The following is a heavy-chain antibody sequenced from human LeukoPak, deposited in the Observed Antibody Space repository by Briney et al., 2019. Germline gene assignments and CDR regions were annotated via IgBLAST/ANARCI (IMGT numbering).Heavy chain of an antibody. CDR1: GFTFSSYE. CDR3: AREPAYSSSFSAFDI. CDR2: ISSSSSTI. D-gene: IGHD6-13*01. V-gene: IGHV3-48*01. Sequence: PGGSLRLSCAASGFTFSSYEMNWVRQAPGKGLEWVSYISSSSSTIYYADSVKGRFTISRDNAKNSLYLQMNSLRAEDTAVYYCAREPAYSSSFSAFDIWGQGTMVTVSS. J-gene: IGHJ3*02.